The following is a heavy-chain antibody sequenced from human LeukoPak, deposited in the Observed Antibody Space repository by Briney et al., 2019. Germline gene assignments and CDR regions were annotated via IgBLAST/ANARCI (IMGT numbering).Heavy chain of an antibody. CDR1: GGTFSSYA. Sequence: GASVKVSCKASGGTFSSYAISWVRQAPGQGLEWMGGIIPIFGTANYAQKFQGRVTITADKSTGTAYMELSSLRSEDTAVYYCARVPAAIRWGIYYYYYMDVWGKGTTVTVSS. V-gene: IGHV1-69*06. D-gene: IGHD2-2*02. CDR2: IIPIFGTA. CDR3: ARVPAAIRWGIYYYYYMDV. J-gene: IGHJ6*03.